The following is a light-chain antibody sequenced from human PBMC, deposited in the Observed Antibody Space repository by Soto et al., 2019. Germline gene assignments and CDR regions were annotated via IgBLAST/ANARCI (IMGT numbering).Light chain of an antibody. J-gene: IGKJ5*01. CDR3: MQGTHWPIT. Sequence: VITHTPLSSPVTLLHPVPISCSARQTLVYSDGNTYLNWFRQRPGQSPRRLIYKVSNRDSGVPARFSGSGSGTDFALKISRVEAEDVGVYYCMQGTHWPITFGQGTRLEIK. CDR2: KVS. V-gene: IGKV2-30*01. CDR1: QTLVYSDGNTY.